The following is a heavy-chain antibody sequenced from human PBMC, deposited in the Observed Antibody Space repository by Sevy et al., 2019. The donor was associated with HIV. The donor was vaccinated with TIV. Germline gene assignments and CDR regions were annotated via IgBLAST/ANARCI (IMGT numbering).Heavy chain of an antibody. J-gene: IGHJ6*02. V-gene: IGHV4-30-4*01. Sequence: SETLSLTCTVSGGSISSGDYYWSWIRQPPGKGLEWIGYISYSGSTYYNPSLKSRVTISVDTSKNQFSLMLSPVTAADTAVYYCAGDLRQCIRYYYYGMDVWGQGTTVTVSS. CDR1: GGSISSGDYY. D-gene: IGHD3-10*01. CDR3: AGDLRQCIRYYYYGMDV. CDR2: ISYSGST.